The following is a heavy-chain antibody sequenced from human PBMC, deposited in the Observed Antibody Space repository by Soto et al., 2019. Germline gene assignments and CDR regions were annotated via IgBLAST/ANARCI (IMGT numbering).Heavy chain of an antibody. CDR1: GGSISSYY. Sequence: SETLSLTCTVSGGSISSYYWSWIRQPPGKGLEWIGYIYYSGSTNYNPSLKSRVTMSVDTSKNQFSLKLSSVTAADTAVYYCARRYGYSFDYWGQGTLVTVSS. CDR2: IYYSGST. D-gene: IGHD1-1*01. J-gene: IGHJ4*02. CDR3: ARRYGYSFDY. V-gene: IGHV4-59*08.